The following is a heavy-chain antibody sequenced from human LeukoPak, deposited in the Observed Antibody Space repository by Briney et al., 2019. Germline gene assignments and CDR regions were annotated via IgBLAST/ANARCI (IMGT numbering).Heavy chain of an antibody. CDR2: FYHNGST. D-gene: IGHD2-2*01. CDR1: GGSFSGYY. CDR3: ARTTAAMFWFDP. V-gene: IGHV4-34*01. Sequence: SETLSLTCAVYGGSFSGYYWSWIRQPPGKGLEWVGSFYHNGSTYYNPSLKSRVNILVDMSKNQFSLKVTSVTAADTAMYYCARTTAAMFWFDPWGQGILVTVSS. J-gene: IGHJ5*02.